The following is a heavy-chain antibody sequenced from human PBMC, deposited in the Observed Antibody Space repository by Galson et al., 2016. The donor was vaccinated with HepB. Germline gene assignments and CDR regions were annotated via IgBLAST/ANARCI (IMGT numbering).Heavy chain of an antibody. J-gene: IGHJ5*02. CDR2: IIPMFATA. Sequence: SVKVSCKASGGIFNHYTYSWVRQAPGQGLEWMGGIIPMFATAQYAQNFQGRLTITADESTNTASMELSSLRSEDTAVYYCARMHFYSSGREGNWFDPWGQGTLVTVSS. CDR1: GGIFNHYT. D-gene: IGHD3-10*01. CDR3: ARMHFYSSGREGNWFDP. V-gene: IGHV1-69*13.